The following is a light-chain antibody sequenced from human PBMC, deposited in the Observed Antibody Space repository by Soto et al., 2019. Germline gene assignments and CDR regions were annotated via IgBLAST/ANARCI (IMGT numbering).Light chain of an antibody. J-gene: IGKJ5*01. CDR3: QQYHNWPPFT. V-gene: IGKV3-15*01. CDR1: QSMSNN. Sequence: EIVMTQSPATLSVSPGERATLSCRASQSMSNNLAWYQQKPGQAPRLLIYGASTRHTGIPDRFSGSGSGTEFTLTISSLQSEDFAIYYCQQYHNWPPFTFGQGTRLEIK. CDR2: GAS.